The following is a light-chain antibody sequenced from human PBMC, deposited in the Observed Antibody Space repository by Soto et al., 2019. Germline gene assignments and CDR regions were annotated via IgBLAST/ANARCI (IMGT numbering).Light chain of an antibody. CDR3: MQALQLRT. Sequence: DIVMTQTPLSLSVTPGQPASISCKSSQTLLRNDGKTDLYWYLQKPGQTPQLLIYEASNRFSGVSDRFSGSGSGIDFTLRTSRVEAEDVGVYYCMQALQLRTFGGGTKVEIK. CDR1: QTLLRNDGKTD. CDR2: EAS. J-gene: IGKJ4*01. V-gene: IGKV2D-29*01.